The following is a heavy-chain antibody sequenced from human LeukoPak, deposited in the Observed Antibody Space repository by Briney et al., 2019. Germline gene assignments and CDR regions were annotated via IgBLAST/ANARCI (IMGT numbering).Heavy chain of an antibody. D-gene: IGHD5-24*01. CDR1: GGSISSGSYY. CDR2: IYTSGST. Sequence: PSETLSLTCTVSGGSISSGSYYWSWIRQPAGKGLEWIGRIYTSGSTNYNPSLKSRVTISVDTSKNQFSLKLSSVTAADTAVYYCARGIVEMPTRAFDIWGQGTMVTVSS. J-gene: IGHJ3*02. CDR3: ARGIVEMPTRAFDI. V-gene: IGHV4-61*02.